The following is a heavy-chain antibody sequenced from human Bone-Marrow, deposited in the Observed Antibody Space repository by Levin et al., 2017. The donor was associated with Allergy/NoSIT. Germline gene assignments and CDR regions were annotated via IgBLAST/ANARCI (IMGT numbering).Heavy chain of an antibody. CDR3: AKAGAAAGTLHMDV. V-gene: IGHV3-30*18. D-gene: IGHD6-13*01. CDR1: GFTFSSYG. Sequence: QTGGSLRLSCAASGFTFSSYGMHWVRQAPGKGLEWVAVISYDGSNKYYADSVKGRFTISRDNSKNTLYLQMNSLRAEDTAVYYCAKAGAAAGTLHMDVWGQGTTVTVSS. J-gene: IGHJ6*02. CDR2: ISYDGSNK.